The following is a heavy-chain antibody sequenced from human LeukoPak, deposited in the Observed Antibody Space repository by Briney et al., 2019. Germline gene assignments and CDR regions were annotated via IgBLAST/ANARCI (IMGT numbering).Heavy chain of an antibody. CDR1: GFTFNNYG. CDR2: IRYNGNNQ. CDR3: AKDGGGTIFKRDFDY. D-gene: IGHD3-9*01. Sequence: PGGSLRLSCAASGFTFNNYGMHWVRQAPGKGLEWVAFIRYNGNNQYYADSVKGRFTISRDNSKNTLYLQMNSLKGDDTAVYYCAKDGGGTIFKRDFDYWGQGTLVTVSS. J-gene: IGHJ4*02. V-gene: IGHV3-30*02.